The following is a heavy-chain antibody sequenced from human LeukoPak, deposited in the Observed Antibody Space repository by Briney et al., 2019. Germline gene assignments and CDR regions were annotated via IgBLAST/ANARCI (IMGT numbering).Heavy chain of an antibody. D-gene: IGHD6-13*01. CDR2: ISSSSSYI. CDR1: GFTFSSYS. CDR3: ARGYAGWEIAAADLLGYYFDY. Sequence: PGGSLRLSCAASGFTFSSYSMNWVRQAPGKGLEWVSSISSSSSYIYYADSVKGRFTISRDNAKSSLYLQMNSLRAEDTAVYYCARGYAGWEIAAADLLGYYFDYWGQGTLVTVSS. J-gene: IGHJ4*02. V-gene: IGHV3-21*01.